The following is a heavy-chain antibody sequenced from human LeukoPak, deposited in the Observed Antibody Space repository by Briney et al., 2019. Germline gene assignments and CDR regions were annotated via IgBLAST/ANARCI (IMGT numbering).Heavy chain of an antibody. CDR2: IYHSGST. CDR1: DYSISSGYY. Sequence: SETLSLTCTVYDYSISSGYYWGWIRQPPGKGLEWIGSIYHSGSTYYNPSLKSRVTISVDTSKNQFSLKLSSVTAADTAVYYCARDGGSGIFTSGSFDYWGQGTLVTVSS. D-gene: IGHD3-10*01. CDR3: ARDGGSGIFTSGSFDY. J-gene: IGHJ4*02. V-gene: IGHV4-38-2*02.